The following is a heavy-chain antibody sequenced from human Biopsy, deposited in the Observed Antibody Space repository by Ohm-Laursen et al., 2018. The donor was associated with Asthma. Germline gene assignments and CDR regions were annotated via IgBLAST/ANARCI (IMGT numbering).Heavy chain of an antibody. CDR2: INPNSGGT. CDR1: GYTFIGCH. Sequence: ASVKVSSKASGYTFIGCHIHWMRQAPGQGLEWMGRINPNSGGTNYAQKFQGRVTMTRDTSISTAYMEVSRLRSDDTAVYYCARGQKSAGDRWFDPWGQGTLVTVSS. J-gene: IGHJ5*02. CDR3: ARGQKSAGDRWFDP. D-gene: IGHD6-13*01. V-gene: IGHV1-2*06.